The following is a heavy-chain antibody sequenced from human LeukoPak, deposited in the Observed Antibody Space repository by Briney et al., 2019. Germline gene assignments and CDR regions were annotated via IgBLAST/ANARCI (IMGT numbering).Heavy chain of an antibody. J-gene: IGHJ6*02. Sequence: ASVKVSCKASGYTFTSYGISWVRQAPGQGLEWMGRISAYNGNTNYAQKLQGRVTMTTDTSTSTAYMELRSLRSDDTAVYYCARDRREYYYDSSGYYAYYYGMDVWGQGTTVTVSS. D-gene: IGHD3-22*01. CDR2: ISAYNGNT. V-gene: IGHV1-18*01. CDR1: GYTFTSYG. CDR3: ARDRREYYYDSSGYYAYYYGMDV.